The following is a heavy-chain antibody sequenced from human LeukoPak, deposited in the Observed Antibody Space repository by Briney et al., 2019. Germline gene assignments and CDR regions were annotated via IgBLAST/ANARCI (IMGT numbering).Heavy chain of an antibody. V-gene: IGHV3-21*01. D-gene: IGHD3-22*01. CDR3: ARDLLDYYDVSGVDY. Sequence: GGSLRLSCAASGFTFSSYAMHWVRQAPGKGLEWVSAISGSGGSTYYADSVKGRFTISRDNAKNSLYLQINSLRAEDTVVYYCARDLLDYYDVSGVDYWGQGTLVTVSS. J-gene: IGHJ4*02. CDR1: GFTFSSYA. CDR2: ISGSGGST.